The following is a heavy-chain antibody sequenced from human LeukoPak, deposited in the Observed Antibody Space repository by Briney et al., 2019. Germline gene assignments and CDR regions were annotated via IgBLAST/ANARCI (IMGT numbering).Heavy chain of an antibody. J-gene: IGHJ3*02. Sequence: GGSLRLSCAASGFTFSSYEMNWVRQAPGKGLEWLSYISSSRSTIFYADSVKGRFTIFRDNAKNSLYLQMNSLRAEDTAVYYCASPAERTYYYGSGSYYNPTDAFDIWGQGTMVTVSS. CDR3: ASPAERTYYYGSGSYYNPTDAFDI. CDR2: ISSSRSTI. V-gene: IGHV3-48*03. D-gene: IGHD3-10*01. CDR1: GFTFSSYE.